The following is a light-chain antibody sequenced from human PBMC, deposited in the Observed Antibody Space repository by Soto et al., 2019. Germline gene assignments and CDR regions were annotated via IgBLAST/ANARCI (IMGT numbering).Light chain of an antibody. CDR3: QQHSSYSLPN. CDR2: DAS. CDR1: QSVSRW. V-gene: IGKV1-5*01. Sequence: DIQMTHSPSILSASVLYSVTITCRSSQSVSRWLAWYQQKPGKAPKLLIYDASSLNSGVPSRFSGSQSGTEFTLTITSLLPDDFATYFCQQHSSYSLPNFGGGTKVDIK. J-gene: IGKJ4*01.